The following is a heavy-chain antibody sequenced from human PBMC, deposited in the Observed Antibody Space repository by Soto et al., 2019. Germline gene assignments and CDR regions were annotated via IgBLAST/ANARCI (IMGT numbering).Heavy chain of an antibody. J-gene: IGHJ6*02. CDR1: GASISSGNYY. CDR3: AGLNTYQGVWEGYYFYELDV. CDR2: IYYSRNT. V-gene: IGHV4-39*01. D-gene: IGHD1-26*01. Sequence: QLQLQESGPGLVKPSETLSLTCAVSGASISSGNYYWGWIRQPPGKGLEWIGNIYYSRNTYYNPSLKSRVIVSVDPSKTQFSRTLSSVTAADAAIYYCAGLNTYQGVWEGYYFYELDVWGHGTTVTISS.